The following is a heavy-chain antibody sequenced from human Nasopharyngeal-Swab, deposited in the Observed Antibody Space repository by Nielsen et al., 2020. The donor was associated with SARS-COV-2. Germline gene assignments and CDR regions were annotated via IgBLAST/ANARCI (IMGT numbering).Heavy chain of an antibody. V-gene: IGHV3-23*01. Sequence: GESLKISCAASGFTFSSYAMSWVRQAPGKGLEWVSAISGSGGSTYYADSVKGRFTISRDNSKNTLYLQMNSLRAEDTAVYYCAKDRGRGVAMFDYWGQGTLVTVSS. D-gene: IGHD5-12*01. CDR1: GFTFSSYA. J-gene: IGHJ4*02. CDR3: AKDRGRGVAMFDY. CDR2: ISGSGGST.